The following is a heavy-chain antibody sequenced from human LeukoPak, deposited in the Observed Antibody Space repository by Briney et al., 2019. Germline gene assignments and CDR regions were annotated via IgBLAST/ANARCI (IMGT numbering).Heavy chain of an antibody. V-gene: IGHV3-23*01. CDR2: ISGSGGST. J-gene: IGHJ4*02. Sequence: PGGSLRLSCAASGFTFSSYAMSWVRQAPGKGLEWVSAISGSGGSTYYADSVKGRFTIPRDNSKNTLYLQMNSLRAEDTAVYYCVKDRTVTTWEGWIYWGQGTLVTVSS. D-gene: IGHD4-17*01. CDR3: VKDRTVTTWEGWIY. CDR1: GFTFSSYA.